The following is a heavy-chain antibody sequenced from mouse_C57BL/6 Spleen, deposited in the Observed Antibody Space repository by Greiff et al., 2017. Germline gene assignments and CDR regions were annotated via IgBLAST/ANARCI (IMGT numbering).Heavy chain of an antibody. V-gene: IGHV1-85*01. CDR2: IYPRDGST. CDR3: ARREIYDGYYPYAMDY. D-gene: IGHD2-3*01. Sequence: QVQLQQSGPELVKPGASVKLSCKASGYTFTSYDINWVKQRPGQGLEWIGWIYPRDGSTKYNEKFKGKATLTVDTSSSTAYMELHSLTSEDSAVYFCARREIYDGYYPYAMDYWGQGTSVTVSS. CDR1: GYTFTSYD. J-gene: IGHJ4*01.